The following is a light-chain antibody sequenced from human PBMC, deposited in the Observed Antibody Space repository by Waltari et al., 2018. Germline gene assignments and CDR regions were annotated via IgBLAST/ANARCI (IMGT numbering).Light chain of an antibody. J-gene: IGLJ2*01. CDR2: AGS. CDR3: QVWGISCYHR. V-gene: IGLV3-21*03. CDR1: NIGTKS. Sequence: SYVLTQPPSVSVAPGKTARITCGGDNIGTKSVHWYQRKPGQAPGVVVYAGSDRPPGVLERFSGSNSGSTATLTISRVEEGDEADYFCQVWGISCYHRFGGGTKLSVL.